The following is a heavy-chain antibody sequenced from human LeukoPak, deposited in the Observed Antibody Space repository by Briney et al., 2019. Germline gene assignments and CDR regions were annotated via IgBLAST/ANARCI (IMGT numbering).Heavy chain of an antibody. CDR3: AKDRALGEQPFDY. CDR2: ISGTGGKP. CDR1: GFTFSSYA. D-gene: IGHD3-16*01. Sequence: GGSLRLSCAASGFTFSSYAMSWVRQAPGKGLEWVSTISGTGGKPYYANSVKGLFTISRDNSKNTLYLQMNSLRAEDTAVYYCAKDRALGEQPFDYWGQGTLVTVSS. V-gene: IGHV3-23*01. J-gene: IGHJ4*02.